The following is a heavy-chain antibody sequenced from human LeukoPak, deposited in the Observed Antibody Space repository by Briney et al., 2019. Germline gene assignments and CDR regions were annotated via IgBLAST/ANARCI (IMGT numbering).Heavy chain of an antibody. CDR3: AKGSGSNGDWYFDL. CDR2: ISGSGGST. V-gene: IGHV3-23*01. Sequence: GGSLRLSCAASGFTFSSYAMSWARQAPGKGLEWVSAISGSGGSTYYADSVKGRFTISTDNSKNTLYLQMNSLRAEDTAVYYCAKGSGSNGDWYFDLWGRGTLVTVSS. J-gene: IGHJ2*01. CDR1: GFTFSSYA. D-gene: IGHD1-26*01.